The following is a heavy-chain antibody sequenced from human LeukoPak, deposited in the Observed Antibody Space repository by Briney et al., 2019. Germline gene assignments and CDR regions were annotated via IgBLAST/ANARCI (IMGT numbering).Heavy chain of an antibody. V-gene: IGHV4-38-2*02. Sequence: ASETLSLTCSVSDYSIDSGYYWGWIRQPPGKGLEWIGSIHHSATAYYNPSLRSRVTVSVDTSKNQFSLKLNSVTAADTAVYYCARGTSRGLGIWGQGTMVTVSS. CDR2: IHHSATA. D-gene: IGHD3-10*01. CDR3: ARGTSRGLGI. J-gene: IGHJ3*02. CDR1: DYSIDSGYY.